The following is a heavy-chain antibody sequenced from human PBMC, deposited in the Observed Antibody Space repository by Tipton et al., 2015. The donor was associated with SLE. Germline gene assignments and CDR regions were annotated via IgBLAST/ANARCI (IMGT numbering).Heavy chain of an antibody. CDR2: IYYSGNT. D-gene: IGHD6-13*01. Sequence: TLSLTCTVSGGSISSSSYYWGWIRQPPGKGLEWIGSIYYSGNTYYNPSLKSRVTISVDTSKNQFSLKLSSVTAADTAVYYCARESPTIAAAAFDYWGQGTLVTVSS. J-gene: IGHJ4*02. CDR1: GGSISSSSYY. CDR3: ARESPTIAAAAFDY. V-gene: IGHV4-39*02.